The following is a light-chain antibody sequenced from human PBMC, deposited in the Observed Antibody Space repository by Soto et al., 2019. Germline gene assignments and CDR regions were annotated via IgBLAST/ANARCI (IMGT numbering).Light chain of an antibody. J-gene: IGKJ1*01. V-gene: IGKV3-20*01. Sequence: ETVLTQSPATLSLSPGERATLSCRASQSVDSYLAWYQQKPGQAPRLLIYGASTRATAIPARFSGSGSGTEFTLTISRLEPEDFAVYYCQQYGSSRTFGQGTKVDIK. CDR1: QSVDSY. CDR2: GAS. CDR3: QQYGSSRT.